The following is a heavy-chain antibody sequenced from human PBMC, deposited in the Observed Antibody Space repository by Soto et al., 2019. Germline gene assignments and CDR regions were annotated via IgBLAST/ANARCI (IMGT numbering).Heavy chain of an antibody. J-gene: IGHJ5*02. CDR1: GFTLSSYN. CDR3: ARDQNGGYYP. V-gene: IGHV3-21*01. D-gene: IGHD3-22*01. CDR2: MSSTYI. Sequence: EVQLVESGGGLVKPGGSLRLSCAASGFTLSSYNMNWVRQAPGKGLEWVSSMSSTYIYYADSLKGRFTISRDNAKNSLYLQMNSLRAEDTAVYYCARDQNGGYYPWGQGTLVTVSS.